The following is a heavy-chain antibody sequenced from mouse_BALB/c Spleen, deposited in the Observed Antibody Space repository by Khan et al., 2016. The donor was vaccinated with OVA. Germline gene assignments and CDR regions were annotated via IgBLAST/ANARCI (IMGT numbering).Heavy chain of an antibody. CDR3: ARKRPPLAY. V-gene: IGHV9-3-1*01. D-gene: IGHD1-2*01. J-gene: IGHJ3*01. CDR2: INTYTGEP. CDR1: GYTFTNYG. Sequence: QIQLVQSGPELKKPGETVKISCKASGYTFTNYGMNWVKQAPGKGLKWMGWINTYTGEPTYADDFKGRFAFSLETSASTAYLQINNPKNEDTATYFCARKRPPLAYWGQGTLVTVSA.